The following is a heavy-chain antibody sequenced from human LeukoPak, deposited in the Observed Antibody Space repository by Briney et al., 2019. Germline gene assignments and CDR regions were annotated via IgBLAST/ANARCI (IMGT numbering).Heavy chain of an antibody. Sequence: YGPTLVNPTQTLTLTCTFSGFSLSTSGVGVGWIRQPPGKALEWLALIYWNDDKRYSPSLKSRLTITKDTSKNQVVLTMTNMDPVDTATYCCAHKIFFGVVKLGWFDPWGQGTLATVSS. D-gene: IGHD3-3*01. CDR3: AHKIFFGVVKLGWFDP. J-gene: IGHJ5*02. CDR2: IYWNDDK. CDR1: GFSLSTSGVG. V-gene: IGHV2-5*01.